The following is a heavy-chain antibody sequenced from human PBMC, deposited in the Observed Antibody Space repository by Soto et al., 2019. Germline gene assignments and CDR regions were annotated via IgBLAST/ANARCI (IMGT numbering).Heavy chain of an antibody. Sequence: QVQLVQSGAEVKKPGASVKVSCKASGYTFTSYYIRGVRQAPGQGLEWMGWISGYNGNTNYAQKLQGRVTMTTDTPTRPAYMELRSLRSNVTAVYYCAREGPPSLKWGQGTLVTVPS. J-gene: IGHJ4*02. D-gene: IGHD2-2*01. CDR1: GYTFTSYY. CDR2: ISGYNGNT. CDR3: AREGPPSLK. V-gene: IGHV1-18*01.